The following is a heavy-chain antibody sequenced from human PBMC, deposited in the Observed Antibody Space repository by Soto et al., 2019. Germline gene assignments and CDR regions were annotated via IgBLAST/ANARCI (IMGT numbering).Heavy chain of an antibody. D-gene: IGHD2-21*01. CDR3: ARDPSSTTSRLLQFDC. Sequence: LRLSCAASGFTFSSYAMHWVRQAPGKGLEWVAVISYDGSNKYYADSVKGRFTISRDNSKNTLYLQMNSLRAEDTAVYYCARDPSSTTSRLLQFDCWGQGTLVTVSS. V-gene: IGHV3-30-3*01. J-gene: IGHJ4*02. CDR1: GFTFSSYA. CDR2: ISYDGSNK.